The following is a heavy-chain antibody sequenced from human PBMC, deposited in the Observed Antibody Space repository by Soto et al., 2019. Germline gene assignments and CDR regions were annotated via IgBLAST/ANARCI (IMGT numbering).Heavy chain of an antibody. CDR2: IYYSGST. D-gene: IGHD1-26*01. CDR3: ARDPVGVTHFDY. CDR1: GGSISSYH. J-gene: IGHJ4*02. V-gene: IGHV4-59*01. Sequence: PSETLSLTCTVSGGSISSYHWSWIRQPPGKGLEWIGYIYYSGSTNYNPSLKSRVTISVDTSKNQFSLKLSSVTAADTAIYYCARDPVGVTHFDYWGQGAPVTVSS.